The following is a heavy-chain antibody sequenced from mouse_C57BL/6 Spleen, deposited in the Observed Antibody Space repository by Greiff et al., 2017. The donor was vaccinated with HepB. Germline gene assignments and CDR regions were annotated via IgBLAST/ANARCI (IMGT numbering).Heavy chain of an antibody. CDR3: ARVDSSGFNAMDY. D-gene: IGHD3-2*02. CDR2: IDPSDSYT. Sequence: QVQLQQPGAELVMPGASVKLSCKASGYTFTSYWMHWVKQRPGQGLEWIGEIDPSDSYTNYNQKFKGKTTLTVDKSSSTAYMQLSSLTSEDSAVYYFARVDSSGFNAMDYWGQGTSVTVSS. V-gene: IGHV1-69*01. CDR1: GYTFTSYW. J-gene: IGHJ4*01.